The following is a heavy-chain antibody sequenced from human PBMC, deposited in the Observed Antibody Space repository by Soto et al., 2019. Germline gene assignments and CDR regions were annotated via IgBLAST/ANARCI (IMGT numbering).Heavy chain of an antibody. CDR1: GYTFTSYY. V-gene: IGHV1-46*01. CDR3: ARDLAYRGRDCYSTRPYSSWFDT. J-gene: IGHJ5*02. Sequence: ASVKVSCKASGYTFTSYYMHWVRQAPGQGLEWMGIINPSGGSTSYAQKFQGRVTMTRDTSTSTVYMELSSLRSEDTAVYYCARDLAYRGRDCYSTRPYSSWFDTWGQGTLVTVSS. D-gene: IGHD2-21*02. CDR2: INPSGGST.